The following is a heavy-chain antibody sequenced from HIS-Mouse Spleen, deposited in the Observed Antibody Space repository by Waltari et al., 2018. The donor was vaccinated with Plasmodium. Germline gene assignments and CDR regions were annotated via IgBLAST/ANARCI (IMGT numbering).Heavy chain of an antibody. CDR3: ARAAIAWGSPYYFDY. Sequence: EVQLVETGGVLIQAGGSMRLSCAPPGFTVSRNYMSWVRQAPGKGLEWVSVIYSGGSTYYADSVKGRFTISRDNSKNTLYLQMNSLRAEDTAVYYCARAAIAWGSPYYFDYWGQGTLVTVSS. CDR1: GFTVSRNY. V-gene: IGHV3-53*02. CDR2: IYSGGST. D-gene: IGHD7-27*01. J-gene: IGHJ4*02.